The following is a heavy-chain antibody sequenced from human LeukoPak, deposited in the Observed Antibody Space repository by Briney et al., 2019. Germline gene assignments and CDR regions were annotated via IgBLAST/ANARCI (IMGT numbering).Heavy chain of an antibody. CDR2: INHSGST. CDR1: GGSFSSYY. D-gene: IGHD1-26*01. CDR3: ARPRLGATPFDAFDI. V-gene: IGHV4-34*01. J-gene: IGHJ3*02. Sequence: SETLSLTCVVYGGSFSSYYWSWIRQPPGKGLEWIGEINHSGSTNYNPSLKSRVTISVDTSKNQFSLKLSSVTAADTAVYYCARPRLGATPFDAFDIWGQGTMVTVSS.